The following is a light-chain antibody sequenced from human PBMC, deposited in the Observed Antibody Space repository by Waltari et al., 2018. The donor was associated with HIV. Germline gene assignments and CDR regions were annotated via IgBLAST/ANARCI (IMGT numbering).Light chain of an antibody. CDR1: SNIVGNQG. CDR3: SALDSSLSAWV. V-gene: IGLV10-54*02. Sequence: QAGLTQPPSVSKGLRQTATLTCTGTSNIVGNQGAAWLQQHQGHPPKLLSYRNNNRPSGISERFSASRSGNTASLTITGLQPEDEADYYCSALDSSLSAWVFGGGTKLTVL. CDR2: RNN. J-gene: IGLJ3*02.